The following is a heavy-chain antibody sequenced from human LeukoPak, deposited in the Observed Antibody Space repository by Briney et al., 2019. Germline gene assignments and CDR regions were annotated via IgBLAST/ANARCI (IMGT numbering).Heavy chain of an antibody. CDR3: AKEGDIVATNGAFDI. V-gene: IGHV3-48*03. D-gene: IGHD5-12*01. Sequence: GGSLRLSCAASGFTFSSYEMNWVRLAPGKGLEWVSYISSSASSIKYADSVKGRFTISRDNSKNTLYLQMNSLRAEDTAVYYCAKEGDIVATNGAFDIWGQGTMVTVSS. CDR2: ISSSASSI. J-gene: IGHJ3*02. CDR1: GFTFSSYE.